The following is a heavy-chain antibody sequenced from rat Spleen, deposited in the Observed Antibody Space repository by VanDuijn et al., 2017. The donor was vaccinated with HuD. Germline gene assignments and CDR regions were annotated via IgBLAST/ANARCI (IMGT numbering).Heavy chain of an antibody. CDR2: ITNSGGST. J-gene: IGHJ2*01. CDR3: ARSVFDY. CDR1: GFTFNYYW. Sequence: EVQVVESGGGLVQPGRSLKLSCVVSGFTFNYYWMTWVRQAPGKGLEWVATITNSGGSTYYPDSVKGRFTISRDNAKSTLYLQMDSLRSEDTATYYCARSVFDYWGQGVMVTVSS. V-gene: IGHV5-31*01.